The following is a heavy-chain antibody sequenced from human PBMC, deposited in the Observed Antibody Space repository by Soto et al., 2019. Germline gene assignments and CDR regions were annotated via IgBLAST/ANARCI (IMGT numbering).Heavy chain of an antibody. CDR2: ISAYKGNT. J-gene: IGHJ3*02. CDR3: ARGALSYYDSSGYYSGAAFDI. D-gene: IGHD3-22*01. V-gene: IGHV1-18*01. Sequence: QVQLVQSGAEVKKPGASVKVSCKASGYTFTSYGISWVRQAPGQGLGWMGRISAYKGNTNYAQKLQGRVTMTTDTSSSTAYMELRSLRSDDTAVYYCARGALSYYDSSGYYSGAAFDIWGQGTMVTVSS. CDR1: GYTFTSYG.